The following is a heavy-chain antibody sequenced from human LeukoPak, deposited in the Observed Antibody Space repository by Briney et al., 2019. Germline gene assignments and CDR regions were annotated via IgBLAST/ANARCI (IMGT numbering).Heavy chain of an antibody. Sequence: SETLSLTCAVYGGSFSGYYWSWIRQPPGKGLEWIGEINHSGSTNYNPSLKSRVTISVDTSKNQFSLKLSSVTAADTAVYYCARVHVAAGWYYYYGMDVWGQGTTVTVSS. CDR3: ARVHVAAGWYYYYGMDV. CDR2: INHSGST. CDR1: GGSFSGYY. J-gene: IGHJ6*02. V-gene: IGHV4-34*01. D-gene: IGHD6-13*01.